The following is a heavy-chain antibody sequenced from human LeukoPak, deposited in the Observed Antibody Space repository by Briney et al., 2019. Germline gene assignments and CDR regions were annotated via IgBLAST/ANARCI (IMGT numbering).Heavy chain of an antibody. J-gene: IGHJ6*02. Sequence: ASVKVSCKASGYTFTSYGITWVRQAPGQGLEGMGWISGYNGNTNYAQKLQGRVTMPTDTSTSAAYMELRSLRSDDTAVYYCAKEQESGIYGMDVWGQGTTVTVSS. V-gene: IGHV1-18*01. CDR3: AKEQESGIYGMDV. CDR2: ISGYNGNT. D-gene: IGHD3-10*01. CDR1: GYTFTSYG.